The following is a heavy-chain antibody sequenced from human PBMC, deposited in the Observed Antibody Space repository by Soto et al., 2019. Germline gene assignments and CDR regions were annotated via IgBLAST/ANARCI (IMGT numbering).Heavy chain of an antibody. CDR3: ARDLLITMIVVVINSPQYYYGMDV. Sequence: QVQLVESGGGVVQPGRSLRLSCAASGFTFSSYAMHWVRQAPGKGLEWVAVISCDGSNKYYADSVKGRFTISRDNSKNRLYLHINSLSAEDTAVYYCARDLLITMIVVVINSPQYYYGMDVLGQGTTVTVSS. D-gene: IGHD3-22*01. V-gene: IGHV3-30-3*01. J-gene: IGHJ6*02. CDR1: GFTFSSYA. CDR2: ISCDGSNK.